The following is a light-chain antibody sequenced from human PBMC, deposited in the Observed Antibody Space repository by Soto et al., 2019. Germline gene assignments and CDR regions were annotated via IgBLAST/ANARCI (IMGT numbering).Light chain of an antibody. Sequence: DIQMTQSPSSVSASVGDRVTITCRASQGISSWLAWYQQKPGKAPKLLIYAASSLQSGVPSWFRRSGSGTSFPPTLRSLPPEHFGTYYCQQANLFPRTFGQGSKVEIK. CDR3: QQANLFPRT. CDR1: QGISSW. V-gene: IGKV1-12*01. CDR2: AAS. J-gene: IGKJ1*01.